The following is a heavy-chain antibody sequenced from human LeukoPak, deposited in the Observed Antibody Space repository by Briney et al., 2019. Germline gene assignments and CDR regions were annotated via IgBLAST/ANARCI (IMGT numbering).Heavy chain of an antibody. CDR3: ARNQYYYDSSGYFY. D-gene: IGHD3-22*01. V-gene: IGHV4-61*02. Sequence: KSSETLSLTCIVSGGSISRGSYYWDWIRQPAGKGREWMGRVYNSGSTNYNPSLKSRVTISTDMSKNQFSLKLSSVTAADTAVYYCARNQYYYDSSGYFYWGQGTLVTVSS. CDR1: GGSISRGSYY. CDR2: VYNSGST. J-gene: IGHJ4*02.